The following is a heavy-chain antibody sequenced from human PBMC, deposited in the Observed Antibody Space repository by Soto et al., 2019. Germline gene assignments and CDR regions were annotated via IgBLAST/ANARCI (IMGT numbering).Heavy chain of an antibody. CDR3: ARARVVVRGAPYYYYYGMDV. J-gene: IGHJ6*02. CDR1: GGSFSGYY. CDR2: INHSGST. Sequence: PSETLSLTCAVYGGSFSGYYWSWIRQPPGKGLEWIGEINHSGSTNYNPSLKSRVTISVDTSKNQFSLKLSSVTAADTAVYYCARARVVVRGAPYYYYYGMDVWGQGTTVTVSS. D-gene: IGHD3-10*01. V-gene: IGHV4-34*01.